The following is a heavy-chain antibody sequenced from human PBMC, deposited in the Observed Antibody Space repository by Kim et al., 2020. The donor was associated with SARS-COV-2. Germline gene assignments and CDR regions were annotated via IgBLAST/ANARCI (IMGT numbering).Heavy chain of an antibody. D-gene: IGHD3-22*01. J-gene: IGHJ4*02. CDR2: NT. Sequence: NTNYAQKLQDRVTMTTDTSTSTAYMELRSLRSDDTAVYYCARAATMIGDYWGQGTLVTVSS. CDR3: ARAATMIGDY. V-gene: IGHV1-18*01.